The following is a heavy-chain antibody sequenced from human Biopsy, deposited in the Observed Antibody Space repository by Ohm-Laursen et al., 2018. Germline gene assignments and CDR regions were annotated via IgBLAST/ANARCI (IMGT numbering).Heavy chain of an antibody. D-gene: IGHD2-15*01. J-gene: IGHJ4*02. V-gene: IGHV4-39*01. Sequence: SETLSPTCTVSGGSISSNYYYWGWIRQPPGKGLEWIGSIYYRGNTNYNPSLKSRVTISVDTSKNQFSLKLSSATAADTAVFYCARHGSQGYCTGGSCVDYWGQGALVTVSS. CDR2: IYYRGNT. CDR1: GGSISSNYYY. CDR3: ARHGSQGYCTGGSCVDY.